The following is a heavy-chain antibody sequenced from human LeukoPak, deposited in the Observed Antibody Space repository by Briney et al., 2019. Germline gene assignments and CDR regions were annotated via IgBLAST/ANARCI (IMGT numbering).Heavy chain of an antibody. CDR2: ISSSGSTI. D-gene: IGHD2-2*01. CDR3: AKYVCSSTSCYRSFDY. Sequence: GGSLRLSCAASGFTFSSYEMNWVRQAPGKGLQWVSYISSSGSTIYYADSVKGRFTISRDNAKNSLFLEMNGLRAEDTAVYYCAKYVCSSTSCYRSFDYWGQGTLVTVSS. V-gene: IGHV3-48*03. J-gene: IGHJ4*02. CDR1: GFTFSSYE.